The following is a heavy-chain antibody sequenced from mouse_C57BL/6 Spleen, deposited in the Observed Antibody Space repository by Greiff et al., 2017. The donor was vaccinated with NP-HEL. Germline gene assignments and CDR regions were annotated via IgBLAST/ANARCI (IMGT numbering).Heavy chain of an antibody. J-gene: IGHJ2*01. Sequence: QVQLQQSGPELVKPGASVKISCKASGYAFRSSWMNWVKQRPGKGLEWIGRIYPGDGDTNYNGKFKGKATLTADKSSSTAYMQLSSLTSEDSAVYFCARQGDYWGQGTTLTVSS. CDR3: ARQGDY. V-gene: IGHV1-82*01. CDR1: GYAFRSSW. CDR2: IYPGDGDT.